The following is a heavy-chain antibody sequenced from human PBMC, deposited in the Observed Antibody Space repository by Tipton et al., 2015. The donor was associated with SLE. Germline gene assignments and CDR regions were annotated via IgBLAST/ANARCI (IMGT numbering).Heavy chain of an antibody. CDR3: ARGRWIQLWYDAFDI. CDR1: GYTFTTYY. V-gene: IGHV1-46*01. D-gene: IGHD5-18*01. Sequence: VQLVQSGAEVKKPGASVKVSCMASGYTFTTYYMHWVRQAPGQGLEWMGIINPSGGSTSYAQKFQGRVTMTRDTSTSTVYMELSSLRSEDTAVYYCARGRWIQLWYDAFDIWGQGTMVTVSS. J-gene: IGHJ3*02. CDR2: INPSGGST.